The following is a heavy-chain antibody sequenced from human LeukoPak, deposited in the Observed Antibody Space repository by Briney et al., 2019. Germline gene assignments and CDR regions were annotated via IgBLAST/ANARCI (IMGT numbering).Heavy chain of an antibody. V-gene: IGHV4-59*04. CDR3: ARSTYHDFWSGYYTGFLVDY. J-gene: IGHJ4*02. CDR1: GGSMSSYY. CDR2: IYYSGST. D-gene: IGHD3-3*01. Sequence: SETLSLTCTVSGGSMSSYYWSWIRQPPGKGLEWIGTIYYSGSTYYNPSLKSRVTISVDTSKNQFSLKLSSVTAADTAVYYCARSTYHDFWSGYYTGFLVDYWGRGTLVTVSS.